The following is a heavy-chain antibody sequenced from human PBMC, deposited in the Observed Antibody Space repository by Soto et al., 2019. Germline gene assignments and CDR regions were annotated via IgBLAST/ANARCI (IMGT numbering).Heavy chain of an antibody. V-gene: IGHV3-33*01. CDR3: ARGRDSSGYYSTLDY. Sequence: QVQLVESGGGVVQPRRSLRLSCAASGFTFSSYGMHWVRQAPGKGLEWVAVIWYDGSNKYYADSVKGRFTISRDNSKNTLYLQMNSLRAEDTAVYYCARGRDSSGYYSTLDYWGQGTLVTVSS. D-gene: IGHD3-22*01. J-gene: IGHJ4*02. CDR2: IWYDGSNK. CDR1: GFTFSSYG.